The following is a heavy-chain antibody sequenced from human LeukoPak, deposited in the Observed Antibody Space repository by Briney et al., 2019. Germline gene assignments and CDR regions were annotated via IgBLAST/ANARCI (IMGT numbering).Heavy chain of an antibody. Sequence: SETLSLTCTVSGGSISSYYWSWIRQPPGKGLEWIGRIYTSGSTNYNPSLKSRVTISVDTSKNQFSLNLNSVTAADTAVYYCTREGPLAVFDYWGQGTLVTVSS. CDR3: TREGPLAVFDY. J-gene: IGHJ4*02. CDR2: IYTSGST. CDR1: GGSISSYY. V-gene: IGHV4-4*07.